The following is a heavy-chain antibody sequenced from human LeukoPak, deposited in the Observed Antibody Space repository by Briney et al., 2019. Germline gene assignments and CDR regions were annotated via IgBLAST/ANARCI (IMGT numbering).Heavy chain of an antibody. J-gene: IGHJ3*02. CDR3: ARHQRGHSDAFDT. Sequence: PSETLSLTCTVSGASINSYYWSWIRQPPGKGLEWIGYIYYTGSTNYNPSLKSRVTISVDTSKNQFSLKLSSVTAADTAVYFCARHQRGHSDAFDTWGQGTMVTVSS. V-gene: IGHV4-59*01. CDR2: IYYTGST. D-gene: IGHD4-23*01. CDR1: GASINSYY.